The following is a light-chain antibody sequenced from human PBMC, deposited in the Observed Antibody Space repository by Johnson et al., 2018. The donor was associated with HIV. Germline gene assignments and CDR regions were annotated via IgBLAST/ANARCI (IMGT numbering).Light chain of an antibody. CDR3: GTWASNLSVYV. Sequence: QSVLTQPPSVSAAPGQKVTISCSGSSSNIGNNYVSWYQQLPGTAPKLLVYENVKRPSGIPDRFSGSKSGTSATLGITGLQTGDEADYYCGTWASNLSVYVFGTGTKVSVL. CDR2: ENV. J-gene: IGLJ1*01. CDR1: SSNIGNNY. V-gene: IGLV1-51*02.